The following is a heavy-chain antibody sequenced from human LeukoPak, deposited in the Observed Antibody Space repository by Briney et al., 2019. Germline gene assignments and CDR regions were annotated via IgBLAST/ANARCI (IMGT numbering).Heavy chain of an antibody. Sequence: GESLQISCKGSGYSFTRKWIGWVRQMPGKGLEWMAIIYPGDSDTRYSPSFQGQVTISADKSINTAYLQWSSLKASDTAIYYCARRVVNNRNWYFDLWGRGTLVTVSS. CDR2: IYPGDSDT. D-gene: IGHD4-23*01. CDR1: GYSFTRKW. J-gene: IGHJ2*01. V-gene: IGHV5-51*01. CDR3: ARRVVNNRNWYFDL.